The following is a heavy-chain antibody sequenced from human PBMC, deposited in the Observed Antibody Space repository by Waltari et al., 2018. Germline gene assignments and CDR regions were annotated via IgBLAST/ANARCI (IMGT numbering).Heavy chain of an antibody. CDR3: AKGAQYQLLYFYFDS. Sequence: EVQLVDSGGGLVQPGGSLRLSCAASGFTYRNYPMTWVRQAQGKGQQWVSSISSTGGPIHCAAAVKGRFTISRDDSKNTLYLQMHNLRAEDTAVYYCAKGAQYQLLYFYFDSWGQGTLVTVSS. V-gene: IGHV3-23*04. CDR1: GFTYRNYP. CDR2: ISSTGGPI. J-gene: IGHJ4*02. D-gene: IGHD2-2*02.